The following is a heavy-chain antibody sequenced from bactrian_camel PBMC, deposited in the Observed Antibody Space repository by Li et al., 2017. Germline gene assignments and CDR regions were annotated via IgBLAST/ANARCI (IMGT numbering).Heavy chain of an antibody. J-gene: IGHJ6*01. CDR1: GFTFSSYD. Sequence: SGGGLVQPGGSLRLSCAASGFTFSSYDMSWVRQAPGKGLEWISGINSRTDGTPVYAESVKGRFTISRDNAKNTLHLQMNSLNSEDTALYYCATGIWTMFPWGQGTQVTVS. D-gene: IGHD4*01. V-gene: IGHV3S40*01. CDR2: INSRTDGTP. CDR3: ATGIWTMFP.